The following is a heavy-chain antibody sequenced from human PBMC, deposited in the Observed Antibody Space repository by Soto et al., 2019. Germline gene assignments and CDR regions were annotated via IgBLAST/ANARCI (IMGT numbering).Heavy chain of an antibody. CDR2: IYYSGST. J-gene: IGHJ5*02. D-gene: IGHD6-19*01. Sequence: SETLSLACTVSGGSISSSSYYWGGIRQPPGKGLEWIGSIYYSGSTYYNPSLKSRVTISVDTSKNQFSLKLSSVTAADTAVYYCARISGGWYFSPPWIDPSGQATLVTVSS. V-gene: IGHV4-39*01. CDR3: ARISGGWYFSPPWIDP. CDR1: GGSISSSSYY.